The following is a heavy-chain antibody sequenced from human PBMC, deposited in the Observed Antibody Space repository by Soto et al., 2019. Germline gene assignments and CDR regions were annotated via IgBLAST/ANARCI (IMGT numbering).Heavy chain of an antibody. CDR2: ISYDGSNK. D-gene: IGHD6-19*01. CDR1: GFTFSSYG. Sequence: GGSLRLSCAASGFTFSSYGMHWVRQAPGKGLEWVAVISYDGSNKYYADSVKGRFTISRDNSKNRLYLQMNSLRAEDKAVYYCAKDHKQWPPRSGYYYYYGMDVWGQGTTVTVSS. J-gene: IGHJ6*02. V-gene: IGHV3-30*18. CDR3: AKDHKQWPPRSGYYYYYGMDV.